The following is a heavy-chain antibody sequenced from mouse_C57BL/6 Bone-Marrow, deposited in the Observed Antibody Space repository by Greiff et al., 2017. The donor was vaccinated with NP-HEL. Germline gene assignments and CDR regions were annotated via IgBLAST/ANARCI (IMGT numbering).Heavy chain of an antibody. CDR2: IDPEDGET. Sequence: EVKLQESGAELVKPGASVKLSCTASGFNITDYYMHWVKQRTEQGLECIGRIDPEDGETKYAPKFQGKATITADTSSNTAYLQLSSLTSEDTAVYYCATHYYGTLYAMDYWGQGTSVTVSS. CDR3: ATHYYGTLYAMDY. D-gene: IGHD1-1*01. V-gene: IGHV14-2*01. J-gene: IGHJ4*01. CDR1: GFNITDYY.